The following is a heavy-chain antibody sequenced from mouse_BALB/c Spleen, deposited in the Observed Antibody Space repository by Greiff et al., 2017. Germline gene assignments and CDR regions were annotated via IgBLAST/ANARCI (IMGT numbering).Heavy chain of an antibody. D-gene: IGHD2-4*01. V-gene: IGHV2-3*01. J-gene: IGHJ3*01. CDR1: GFSLTSYG. CDR3: AKPGKNYDYDGFAY. CDR2: IWGDGST. Sequence: VKLVESGPGLVAPSQSLSITCTVSGFSLTSYGVSWVRQPPGKGLEWLGVIWGDGSTNYHSALISRLSISKDNSKSQVFLKLNSLQTDDTATYYCAKPGKNYDYDGFAYWGQGTLVTVSA.